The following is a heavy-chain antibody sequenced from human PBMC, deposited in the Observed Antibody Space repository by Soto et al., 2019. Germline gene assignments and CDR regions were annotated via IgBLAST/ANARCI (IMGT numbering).Heavy chain of an antibody. Sequence: EVQLVESGGGLVQPGGSLKLSCAASGFTFSGSAMHWVRQASGKGLEWVGRIRSKANSYATAYAASVKGRFTISRDDSKNTGYLQMNSLKTEDTAVYYCTSIDVPGRAAAACDYWGQGTLVTVSS. CDR3: TSIDVPGRAAAACDY. CDR1: GFTFSGSA. J-gene: IGHJ4*02. D-gene: IGHD6-13*01. CDR2: IRSKANSYAT. V-gene: IGHV3-73*02.